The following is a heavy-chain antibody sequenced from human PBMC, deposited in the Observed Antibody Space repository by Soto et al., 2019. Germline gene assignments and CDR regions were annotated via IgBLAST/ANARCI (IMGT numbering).Heavy chain of an antibody. Sequence: QVQLVQSGAEVKKPGSSVKVSCKASGGTFSSYAISWVRQAPGQGLEWMGGIIPIFGTANYAQQFQGRVTIPADESTSTAYLELSSLRSEDTAVYNCARALPVDGLGDIVVVPSGVWGQGTTVTVSS. CDR2: IIPIFGTA. CDR1: GGTFSSYA. D-gene: IGHD2-2*01. V-gene: IGHV1-69*01. J-gene: IGHJ6*02. CDR3: ARALPVDGLGDIVVVPSGV.